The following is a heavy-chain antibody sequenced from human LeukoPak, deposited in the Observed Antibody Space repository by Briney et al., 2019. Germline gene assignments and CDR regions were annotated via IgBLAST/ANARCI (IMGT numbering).Heavy chain of an antibody. J-gene: IGHJ6*02. CDR1: GFTFSSYS. D-gene: IGHD7-27*01. V-gene: IGHV3-21*01. CDR2: ISSSSSYI. Sequence: GGSLRVSCAASGFTFSSYSMNWVRQAPGKGLEWVSSISSSSSYIYYADSVKGRFTISRDNAKNSLYLQMNSLRAEDTAVYYCARDWAYYYYGMDVWGQGTTVTVSS. CDR3: ARDWAYYYYGMDV.